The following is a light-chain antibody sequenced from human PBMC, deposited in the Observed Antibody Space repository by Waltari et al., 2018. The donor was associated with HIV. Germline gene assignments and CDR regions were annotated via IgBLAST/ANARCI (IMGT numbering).Light chain of an antibody. V-gene: IGKV1-9*01. Sequence: DIQLTQFPPFLSASVGDRVTITCRASQGISSYLAWYQQRPGKAPKLLIYGASTLQTGVPSRFSGSGSGTELTLTISSLQPEDFATYYCQHLNSHAIFGPGTKVDIK. J-gene: IGKJ3*01. CDR3: QHLNSHAI. CDR1: QGISSY. CDR2: GAS.